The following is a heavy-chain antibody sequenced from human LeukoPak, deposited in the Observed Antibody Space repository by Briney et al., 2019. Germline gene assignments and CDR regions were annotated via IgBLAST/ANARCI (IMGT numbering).Heavy chain of an antibody. V-gene: IGHV4-4*07. D-gene: IGHD2-8*01. CDR3: AREEMGSGDPFDI. CDR1: GGPLSPFY. J-gene: IGHJ3*02. Sequence: SETLTLTCTVSGGPLSPFYWNWLRQPAGSRLEWVGRIYITGSTNYNPSLWGRVTMSLDTSKNQFSLKVTSVTAADTAVYYCAREEMGSGDPFDIWGQGTLVTVSS. CDR2: IYITGST.